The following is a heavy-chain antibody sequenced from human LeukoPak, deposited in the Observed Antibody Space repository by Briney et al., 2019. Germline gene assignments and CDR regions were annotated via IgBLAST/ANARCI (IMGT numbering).Heavy chain of an antibody. CDR2: ISSRSGYI. CDR1: GFTFRSYA. J-gene: IGHJ4*02. V-gene: IGHV3-21*01. D-gene: IGHD6-19*01. CDR3: ASFDSSGWHYFDY. Sequence: PGGSLRLSCAASGFTFRSYAIHWVRQAPGKGLEWVSSISSRSGYIYYGDSVKGRFTISRDNAKNSLYLQMNTLRAEDTAVYYCASFDSSGWHYFDYWGQGTLVTVSA.